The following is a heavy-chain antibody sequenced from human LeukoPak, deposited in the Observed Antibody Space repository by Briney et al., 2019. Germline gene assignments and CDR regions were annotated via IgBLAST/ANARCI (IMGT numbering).Heavy chain of an antibody. CDR2: IDPNSGAT. D-gene: IGHD2-15*01. J-gene: IGHJ4*02. CDR1: GYSFTAYY. V-gene: IGHV1-2*02. CDR3: ASEAFCAGGSCYLHRVAS. Sequence: ASVKVSCKASGYSFTAYYLHWVRQAPGQGLEWMGWIDPNSGATNYARKFQGRVTITRDTSIGTAYMELSSLISDDTAVYYCASEAFCAGGSCYLHRVASWRPGTLVTVSS.